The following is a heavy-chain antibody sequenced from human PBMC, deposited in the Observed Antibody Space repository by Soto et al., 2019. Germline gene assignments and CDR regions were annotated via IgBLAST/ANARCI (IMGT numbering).Heavy chain of an antibody. CDR3: ARLMGTAFDL. J-gene: IGHJ4*02. D-gene: IGHD2-8*01. CDR2: ARNKVNGYIT. CDR1: GFTFSDHY. V-gene: IGHV3-72*01. Sequence: SLRLSCAASGFTFSDHYMDWVRQAPGKGLEWVGRARNKVNGYITSHAASVKGRFAISRDDSKSSLYLQMNSLKAEDTAVYFCARLMGTAFDLWGQGTLVTVSS.